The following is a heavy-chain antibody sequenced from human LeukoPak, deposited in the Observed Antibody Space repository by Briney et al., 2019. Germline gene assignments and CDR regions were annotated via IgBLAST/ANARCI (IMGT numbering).Heavy chain of an antibody. CDR2: ISGSGGST. CDR1: GFTFSSYA. Sequence: GGSLRLSCAASGFTFSSYAMSWVHQAPGKGLEWVSAISGSGGSTYYADSVKGRFTISRDNSKNTLYLQMNSLRAEDTAVYYCAKDPPYYDTLTGSLDLSYFDYWGQGTLVTVSS. V-gene: IGHV3-23*01. J-gene: IGHJ4*02. CDR3: AKDPPYYDTLTGSLDLSYFDY. D-gene: IGHD3-9*01.